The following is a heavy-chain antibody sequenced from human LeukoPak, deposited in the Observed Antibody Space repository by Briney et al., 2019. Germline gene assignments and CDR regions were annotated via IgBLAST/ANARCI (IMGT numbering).Heavy chain of an antibody. CDR1: GDSISSSSCW. D-gene: IGHD6-13*01. CDR3: ARRASNWYYFDF. J-gene: IGHJ4*02. Sequence: SETLSLTCSVSGDSISSSSCWWGWIRQPPGKGLEWIGTIYSSGSTYYNPPLESRVTISVDTSKNQFSLRLTSVTAADTAVYYCARRASNWYYFDFWGQGTLVTVSS. V-gene: IGHV4-39*01. CDR2: IYSSGST.